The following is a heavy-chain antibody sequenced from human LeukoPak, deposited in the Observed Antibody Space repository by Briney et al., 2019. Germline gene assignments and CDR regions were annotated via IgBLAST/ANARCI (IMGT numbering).Heavy chain of an antibody. CDR2: IYSAGST. Sequence: GGSLRLSCAASGFSVSSNYMTWVRQAPGKRLEWVSLIYSAGSTYYADSVKGRFTISRDNAKKTLYLQMNCLRADDTAVYYCATWSYSSGVDYWGQGTLVTVSS. V-gene: IGHV3-53*01. D-gene: IGHD6-19*01. J-gene: IGHJ4*02. CDR3: ATWSYSSGVDY. CDR1: GFSVSSNY.